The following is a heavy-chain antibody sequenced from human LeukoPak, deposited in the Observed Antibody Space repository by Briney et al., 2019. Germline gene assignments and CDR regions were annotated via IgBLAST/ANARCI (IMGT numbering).Heavy chain of an antibody. J-gene: IGHJ4*02. CDR3: ARGGSGYDSFDY. CDR2: ISYSGST. D-gene: IGHD5-12*01. Sequence: PSETLSLTCTVSGGSTRTYYWSWIRQPPGKGLEWIGYISYSGSTNYNPSLNSRITISVDTSKNQFSLKLSSVTAADTAVYYCARGGSGYDSFDYWGQGTLVTVSS. V-gene: IGHV4-59*01. CDR1: GGSTRTYY.